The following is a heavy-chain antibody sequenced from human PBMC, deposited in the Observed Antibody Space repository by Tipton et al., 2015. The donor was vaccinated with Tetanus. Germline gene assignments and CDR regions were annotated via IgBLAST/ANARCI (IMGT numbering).Heavy chain of an antibody. V-gene: IGHV3-53*01. CDR3: VREGGSSGWLAY. D-gene: IGHD6-19*01. J-gene: IGHJ4*02. CDR1: GFIVSSYY. Sequence: SLRLSCVASGFIVSSYYMSWVRQAPGKGLDWVSVMYSGGDTYYVDSVKGRFSISRDNAKNTVYLQMNSVRVEDTAVYYCVREGGSSGWLAYWGQGTLVTVSS. CDR2: MYSGGDT.